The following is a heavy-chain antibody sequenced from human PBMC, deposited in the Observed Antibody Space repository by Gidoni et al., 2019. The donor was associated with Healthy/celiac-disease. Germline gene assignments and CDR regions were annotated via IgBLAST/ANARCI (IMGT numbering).Heavy chain of an antibody. CDR3: ARAPPYDFWSGLDDAFDI. CDR2: ISSSSSTI. Sequence: EVQLVESGGGLVQPGGSLRLSCAASGFTFSSYRMNWVRQAPGKGLEWVSYISSSSSTIYYADSVKGRFTISRDNAKNSLYLQMNSLRDEDTAVYYCARAPPYDFWSGLDDAFDIWGQGTMVTVSS. CDR1: GFTFSSYR. J-gene: IGHJ3*02. V-gene: IGHV3-48*02. D-gene: IGHD3-3*01.